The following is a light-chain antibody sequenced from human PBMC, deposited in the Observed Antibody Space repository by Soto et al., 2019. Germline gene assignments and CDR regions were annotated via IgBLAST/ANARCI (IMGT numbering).Light chain of an antibody. V-gene: IGLV2-11*01. CDR3: CSYAGSYTFEKV. CDR2: DVS. Sequence: QSAPTQPRSVSGSPGQSVTISCTGTSSDVGGYNYVSWYQQHPGKAPKLMIYDVSKRPSGVPDRFSGSKSGNTASLTISGLQAEDEADYYCCSYAGSYTFEKVFGGGTKLTVL. CDR1: SSDVGGYNY. J-gene: IGLJ2*01.